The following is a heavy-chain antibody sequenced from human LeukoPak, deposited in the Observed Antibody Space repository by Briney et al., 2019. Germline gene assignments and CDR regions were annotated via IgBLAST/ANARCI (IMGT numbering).Heavy chain of an antibody. V-gene: IGHV3-7*01. J-gene: IGHJ1*01. CDR3: ATYSSSNGREFQY. CDR1: GFTFSSNS. D-gene: IGHD2-2*01. Sequence: TGGSLRLSCAASGFTFSSNSMNWVRQAPGKGLEWVANIQQHGSETYYGDSVKGRFTISRDNAKNSLYLQMNSLRAEDTAVYYCATYSSSNGREFQYWGQGTLVTVSS. CDR2: IQQHGSET.